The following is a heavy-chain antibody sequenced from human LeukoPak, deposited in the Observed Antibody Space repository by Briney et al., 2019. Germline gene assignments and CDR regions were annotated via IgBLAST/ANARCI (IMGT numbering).Heavy chain of an antibody. CDR3: AKGVEYCSGGSCQQFDY. CDR2: ISGSGGST. CDR1: GFTFSGYG. Sequence: GALRLSCAASGFTFSGYGMSWVRQAPGKGLKWVSAISGSGGSTYYADSVKGRITISRDNSKNTLYLQMNSLRAEDTAVYYCAKGVEYCSGGSCQQFDYWGQGTLVTVSS. V-gene: IGHV3-23*01. J-gene: IGHJ4*02. D-gene: IGHD2-15*01.